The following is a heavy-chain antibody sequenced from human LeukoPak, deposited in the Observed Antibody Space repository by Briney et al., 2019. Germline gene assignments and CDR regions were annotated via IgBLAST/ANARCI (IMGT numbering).Heavy chain of an antibody. CDR1: GFTFSSYW. Sequence: GGSLRLSCAASGFTFSSYWMSWVRQAPGKGLEWVANIKQDGSEKYYVDSVKGRFTISRDNAKNSLYLQMDSLRAEDTALYHCARGYSDFDYWGQGTLVTVSS. V-gene: IGHV3-7*03. J-gene: IGHJ4*02. CDR2: IKQDGSEK. D-gene: IGHD5-12*01. CDR3: ARGYSDFDY.